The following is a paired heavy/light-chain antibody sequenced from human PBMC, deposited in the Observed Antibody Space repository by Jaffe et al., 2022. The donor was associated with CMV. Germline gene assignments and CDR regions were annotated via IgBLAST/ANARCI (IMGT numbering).Light chain of an antibody. Sequence: DIVMTQSPDSLAVSLGERATINCKSSQSVLYSSNNKNYLAWYQQKPGQPPKLLIYWASTRESGVPDRFSGSGSGTDFTLTISSLQAEDVAVYYCQQYYSTPPLYTFGQGTKLEIK. CDR3: QQYYSTPPLYT. J-gene: IGKJ2*01. CDR2: WAS. CDR1: QSVLYSSNNKNY. V-gene: IGKV4-1*01.
Heavy chain of an antibody. J-gene: IGHJ4*02. CDR3: ARGGVGVDGDSLVEGYFDY. CDR2: IYSGGST. V-gene: IGHV3-66*01. CDR1: GFTVSSNY. D-gene: IGHD4-17*01. Sequence: EVQLVESGGGLVQPGGSLRLSCAASGFTVSSNYMSWVRQAPGKGLEWVSVIYSGGSTYYADSVKGRFTISRDNSKNTLYLQMNSLRAEDTAVYYCARGGVGVDGDSLVEGYFDYWGQGTLVTVSS.